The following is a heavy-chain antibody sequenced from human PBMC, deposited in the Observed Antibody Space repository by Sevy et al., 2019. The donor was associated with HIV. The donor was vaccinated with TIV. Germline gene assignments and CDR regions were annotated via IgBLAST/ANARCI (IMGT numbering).Heavy chain of an antibody. D-gene: IGHD1-26*01. CDR1: GYNFNIYT. V-gene: IGHV1-18*01. CDR2: ISPYDGDT. Sequence: ASVKVSCQSSGYNFNIYTIHWVQQARGQGLEWVGRISPYDGDTDYAHNFHGRVSLTMDTSTSTAYLGLTSLRSDDTAVYFCTRDTWELLTGIAYYYSGMDVWGQGTTVTVSS. J-gene: IGHJ6*02. CDR3: TRDTWELLTGIAYYYSGMDV.